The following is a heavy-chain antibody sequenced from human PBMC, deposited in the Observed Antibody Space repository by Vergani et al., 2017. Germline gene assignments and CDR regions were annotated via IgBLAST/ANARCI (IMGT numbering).Heavy chain of an antibody. Sequence: EVHLVESGGGLVQPGGSLRLSCAASGFISSSYWMSWVRQAPGKGLEWVANVNQDGSEKYYVDSVRGRFTISRDNAKNSIYLQMNSLRAEDTAVYFCVRVPLIRRGSGNYGINNYHGMDVWGQGTTVIVSS. J-gene: IGHJ6*02. CDR3: VRVPLIRRGSGNYGINNYHGMDV. D-gene: IGHD3-10*01. CDR2: VNQDGSEK. CDR1: GFISSSYW. V-gene: IGHV3-7*01.